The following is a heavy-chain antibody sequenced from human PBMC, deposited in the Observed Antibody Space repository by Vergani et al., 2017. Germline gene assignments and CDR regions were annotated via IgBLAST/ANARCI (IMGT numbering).Heavy chain of an antibody. CDR2: ICHSGST. V-gene: IGHV4-30-2*01. CDR1: GGSISSGGYS. Sequence: QLQLQESGSGLVKPSQTLSLTCAVSGGSISSGGYSWSWLRQPPGKGLEWIGYICHSGSTYYNPSLKSRVTISVDRSKNQFSLKLSSVTAADTAVYYCARARGYSGSYTTLWFDPWGQGTLVTVSS. D-gene: IGHD1-26*01. J-gene: IGHJ5*02. CDR3: ARARGYSGSYTTLWFDP.